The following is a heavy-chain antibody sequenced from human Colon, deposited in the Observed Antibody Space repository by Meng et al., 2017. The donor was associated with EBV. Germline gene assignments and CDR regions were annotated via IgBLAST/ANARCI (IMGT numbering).Heavy chain of an antibody. D-gene: IGHD2-21*01. CDR1: GGSMSSGNYY. V-gene: IGHV4-30-4*01. J-gene: IGHJ4*02. Sequence: GQLQESGPALVEPSQTLSLTCTVAGGSMSSGNYYWSWIRQPPGKGLEWIGYIHHSGSAYYNPSLKSRVSISVDTSKNQFSLNLNSMTAADTAVYYCASFDHIPRRNYFNYWGRGTLVTVSS. CDR2: IHHSGSA. CDR3: ASFDHIPRRNYFNY.